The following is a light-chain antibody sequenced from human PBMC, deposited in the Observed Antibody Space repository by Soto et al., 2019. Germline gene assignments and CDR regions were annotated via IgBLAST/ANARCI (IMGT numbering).Light chain of an antibody. CDR3: QQYANSPLLT. V-gene: IGKV3-20*01. J-gene: IGKJ4*01. CDR2: GTS. CDR1: QTIGSTY. Sequence: EIVLTQSPGTLSLSPGETVTLSCRASQTIGSTYLAWYQQKPGQAPRLLIFGTSSRATGIPDRFSGSGSGTDFTLSISRLEPEDFAVYYCQQYANSPLLTFGGGTKVDIK.